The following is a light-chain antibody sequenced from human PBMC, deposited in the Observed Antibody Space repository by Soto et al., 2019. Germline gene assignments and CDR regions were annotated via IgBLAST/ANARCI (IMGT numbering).Light chain of an antibody. Sequence: DIQMTQSPSSVSAFVGDRVTITCRATQSIGTYLSWYQQKPGKAPKLLIYAASSLQGGVPSSFGGSGSGTDFTLTISGLQTEDFDTYFWQQSYSAPYTFGQGTTLESK. J-gene: IGKJ2*01. CDR3: QQSYSAPYT. CDR2: AAS. V-gene: IGKV1-39*01. CDR1: QSIGTY.